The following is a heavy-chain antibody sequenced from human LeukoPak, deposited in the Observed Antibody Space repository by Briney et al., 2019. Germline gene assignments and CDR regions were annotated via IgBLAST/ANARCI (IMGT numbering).Heavy chain of an antibody. V-gene: IGHV1-46*01. CDR1: GYTFTSYY. Sequence: ASVKVSCKASGYTFTSYYMHWVRQAPGQGLEWMGIINPSGGSTSYAQKFQGRVTMTTDTSTSTAYMELRSLRSDDTAVYYCARVLGAFDIWGQGTMVTVSS. D-gene: IGHD3-16*01. J-gene: IGHJ3*02. CDR2: INPSGGST. CDR3: ARVLGAFDI.